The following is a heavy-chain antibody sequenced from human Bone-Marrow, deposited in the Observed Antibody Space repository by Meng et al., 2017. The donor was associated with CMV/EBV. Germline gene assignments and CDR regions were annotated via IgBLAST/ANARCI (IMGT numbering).Heavy chain of an antibody. J-gene: IGHJ6*02. CDR3: AREFVVVVAARLHYYGMDV. CDR1: GFTFSSYD. CDR2: IGTAGDT. D-gene: IGHD2-15*01. Sequence: GGSLRLSCAASGFTFSSYDMHWVRQATGKGLEWVSAIGTAGDTYYPGSVKGRFTISRENAKNSLYLQMNSLRAEDTAVYYCAREFVVVVAARLHYYGMDVWGQGTTVTVSS. V-gene: IGHV3-13*01.